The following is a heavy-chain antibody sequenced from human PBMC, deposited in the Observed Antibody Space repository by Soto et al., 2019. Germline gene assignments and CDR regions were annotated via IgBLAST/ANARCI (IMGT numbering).Heavy chain of an antibody. CDR3: ARAHAPTLPFDS. Sequence: PSETLSLTCTVSGGSIRNVYWSWIRQAPGKGLEWIGFIFHSGNAKYNPSLKSRVTISVDTSKNQFSLSLDSVTAADTAVYFCARAHAPTLPFDSWGQGTLDTVSS. CDR1: GGSIRNVY. J-gene: IGHJ4*01. CDR2: IFHSGNA. V-gene: IGHV4-59*01. D-gene: IGHD2-15*01.